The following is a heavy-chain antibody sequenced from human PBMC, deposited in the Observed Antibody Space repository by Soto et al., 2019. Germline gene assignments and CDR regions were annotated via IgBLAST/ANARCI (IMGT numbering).Heavy chain of an antibody. V-gene: IGHV4-4*02. CDR1: GGSISSSYW. CDR3: VTSLNYDFWRDGGRHYYFDY. D-gene: IGHD3-3*01. CDR2: IYHSGST. J-gene: IGHJ4*02. Sequence: SETLSLTCAVSGGSISSSYWWNWVRQPPGKGLEWIGKIYHSGSTNYNPSLKNRVTISVDKSNNQFSLRLSSVTAADTAVYFCVTSLNYDFWRDGGRHYYFDYWGQGTLVTSPQ.